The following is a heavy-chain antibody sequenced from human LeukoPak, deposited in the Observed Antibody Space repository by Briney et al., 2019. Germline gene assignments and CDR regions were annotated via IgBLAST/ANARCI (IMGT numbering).Heavy chain of an antibody. D-gene: IGHD6-13*01. CDR2: IYYSGST. J-gene: IGHJ4*02. CDR3: ARHAHSSSWQTTIYYFDY. V-gene: IGHV4-59*08. Sequence: SETLSLTCTVSGGSISSYYWSWIRQPPGKGLEWIGYIYYSGSTSYNPSLKSRVTISVDTSKNQFSLKLSSVTAADTAVYYCARHAHSSSWQTTIYYFDYWGQGTLVTVSS. CDR1: GGSISSYY.